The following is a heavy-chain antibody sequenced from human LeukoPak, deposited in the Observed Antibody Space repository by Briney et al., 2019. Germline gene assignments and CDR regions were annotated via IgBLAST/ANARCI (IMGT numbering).Heavy chain of an antibody. CDR2: IYTSGST. V-gene: IGHV4-4*07. D-gene: IGHD1-26*01. CDR1: GGSISSYY. CDR3: ARERGGVGATADDAFDI. Sequence: SETLSLTCTVSGGSISSYYWSWIRQPAGKGLEWIGRIYTSGSTNYNPSLKSRVTMSVDTFKNQFSLKLTSVTAADTAVYYCARERGGVGATADDAFDIWGQGTMVTVSS. J-gene: IGHJ3*02.